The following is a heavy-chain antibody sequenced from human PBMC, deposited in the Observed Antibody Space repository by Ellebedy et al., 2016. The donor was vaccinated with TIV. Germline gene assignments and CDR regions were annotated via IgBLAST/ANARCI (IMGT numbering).Heavy chain of an antibody. Sequence: GESLKISCAGSGFTFYNAWMNWVRQAPGKGLEWVAFINPDGTRKFYVDSVKGRFTISRDNAKNSLYLQVNTLGGEDTAVYYCSTVEWYRSNYWGQGTLVTVSS. V-gene: IGHV3-7*01. D-gene: IGHD3-3*01. CDR2: INPDGTRK. CDR3: STVEWYRSNY. J-gene: IGHJ4*02. CDR1: GFTFYNAW.